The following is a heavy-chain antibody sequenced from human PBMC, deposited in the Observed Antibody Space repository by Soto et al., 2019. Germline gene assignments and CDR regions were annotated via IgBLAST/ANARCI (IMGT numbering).Heavy chain of an antibody. Sequence: PGGSLRLSCAASGFTFSSYAMHWVRQAPGKGLEWVAVISYDGSNKYYADSVKGRFTISRDNSKNTLYLQMNSLRAEDTAVYYCARDKRDGSESYYYGMDVWGQGNTVTVSS. D-gene: IGHD3-10*01. CDR1: GFTFSSYA. J-gene: IGHJ6*02. CDR3: ARDKRDGSESYYYGMDV. V-gene: IGHV3-30-3*01. CDR2: ISYDGSNK.